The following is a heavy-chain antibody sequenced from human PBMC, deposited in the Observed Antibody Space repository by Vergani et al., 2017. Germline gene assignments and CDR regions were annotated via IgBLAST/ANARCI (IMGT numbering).Heavy chain of an antibody. V-gene: IGHV4-61*02. J-gene: IGHJ5*02. CDR1: GISISSDTYY. CDR3: AREWAHYDSNPFDP. CDR2: IYPSGNT. D-gene: IGHD3-22*01. Sequence: QVQLQESGPGLVKPSQTLSLTCTVSGISISSDTYYWSWIRQSAGKGLEWIGRIYPSGNTNYNPSLRSRVTMSLDTSRNEFSLKLTSLTAADTAVYFCAREWAHYDSNPFDPWGQGTLVTVSS.